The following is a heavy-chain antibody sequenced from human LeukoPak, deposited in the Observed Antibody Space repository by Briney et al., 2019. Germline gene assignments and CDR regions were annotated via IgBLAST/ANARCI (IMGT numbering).Heavy chain of an antibody. CDR2: ISGSGGST. V-gene: IGHV3-23*01. Sequence: GGSLRLSCAASGFTFSAYSLNWVRQAPRKGLEWVSSISGSGGSTHYADSVKGRFTISRDNSKNTLHLQMNSLRAEDTAVYYCATDGLYCSSTNCYFDYWGQGTLVTVSS. J-gene: IGHJ4*02. CDR1: GFTFSAYS. CDR3: ATDGLYCSSTNCYFDY. D-gene: IGHD2-2*01.